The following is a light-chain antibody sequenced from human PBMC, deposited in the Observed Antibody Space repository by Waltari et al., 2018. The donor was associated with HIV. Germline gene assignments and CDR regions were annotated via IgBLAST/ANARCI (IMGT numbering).Light chain of an antibody. V-gene: IGLV8-61*01. Sequence: QTVVTQEPSFSVSPGGTVTITCCLSSGSICSRYHPSCYQQTPGQAPRTLIYSTNTRSSGVPDRFSGSILGNKAALTITGAQADDESDYYCVLYMGSGISVFGGGTKLTVL. CDR3: VLYMGSGISV. J-gene: IGLJ3*02. CDR1: SGSICSRYH. CDR2: STN.